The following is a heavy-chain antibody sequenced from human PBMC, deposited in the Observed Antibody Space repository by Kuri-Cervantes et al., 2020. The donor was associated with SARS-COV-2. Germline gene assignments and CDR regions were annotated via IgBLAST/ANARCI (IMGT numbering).Heavy chain of an antibody. D-gene: IGHD2-2*01. CDR2: IRYDGSNK. Sequence: GESLKISCAASGLTFSSYGMHWVRQAPGKGLEWVAFIRYDGSNKYYADSVKGRFTISRDNSKNTLYLQMNSLRAEDTAVYYCAKEVVPAATPGAGHFDYWGQGTLVTVSS. CDR1: GLTFSSYG. CDR3: AKEVVPAATPGAGHFDY. V-gene: IGHV3-30*02. J-gene: IGHJ4*02.